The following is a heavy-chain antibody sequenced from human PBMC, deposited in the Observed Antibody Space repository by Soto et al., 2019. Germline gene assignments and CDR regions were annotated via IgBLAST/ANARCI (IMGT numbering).Heavy chain of an antibody. J-gene: IGHJ4*02. V-gene: IGHV1-46*01. Sequence: QVQLMQSGAEVKKPGASVKVSCKASGYTFTSYHMHWVRQVPGQGLEWMGIINPSGGSTSYTQKFQGRVTMTRDTSTSTAYLELGSLTTEDTAVYYGASSSGWYAAKDHWGQGTLVIVSS. CDR1: GYTFTSYH. CDR3: ASSSGWYAAKDH. CDR2: INPSGGST. D-gene: IGHD6-19*01.